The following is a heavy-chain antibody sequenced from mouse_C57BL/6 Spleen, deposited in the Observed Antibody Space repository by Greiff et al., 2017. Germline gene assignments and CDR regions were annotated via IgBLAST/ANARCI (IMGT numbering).Heavy chain of an antibody. CDR2: IYPGDGDT. J-gene: IGHJ2*01. Sequence: VKLMASGPELVKPGASVKISCKASGYAFSSSWMNWVKQRPGKGLEWIGRIYPGDGDTNYNGKFKGKATLTADKSSSTAYMQRSSLTSEDSAVYFCAIIYYDYDDYFDYWGQGTTLTVSS. V-gene: IGHV1-82*01. D-gene: IGHD2-4*01. CDR1: GYAFSSSW. CDR3: AIIYYDYDDYFDY.